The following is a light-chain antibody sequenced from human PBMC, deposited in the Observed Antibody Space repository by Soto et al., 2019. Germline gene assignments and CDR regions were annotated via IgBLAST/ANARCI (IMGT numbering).Light chain of an antibody. CDR1: QSVSSTY. CDR3: QQYVTSPRT. J-gene: IGKJ1*01. V-gene: IGKV3-20*01. CDR2: GAS. Sequence: EVVLTQSPGTLSLSPGERATLSCRASQSVSSTYLAWYQQKPGQAPRLLIYGASSRATGIPDRFSGSGSGTDFTLTSTRLEPEDVAVYYCQQYVTSPRTFGQGTKVEIK.